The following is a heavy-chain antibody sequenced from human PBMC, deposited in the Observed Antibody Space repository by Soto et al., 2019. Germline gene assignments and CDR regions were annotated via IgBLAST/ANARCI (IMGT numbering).Heavy chain of an antibody. CDR2: ISYDGSNK. Sequence: PGGSLRLSCAASGFTFSSYGMHWVRQAPGKGLEWVAVISYDGSNKYYADSVKGRFTISRDNSKNTLYLHLNTLKPEDTAVYHCAKDRVGGTFYTPLGFWGQGTLVTVSS. J-gene: IGHJ4*02. V-gene: IGHV3-30*18. D-gene: IGHD1-7*01. CDR3: AKDRVGGTFYTPLGF. CDR1: GFTFSSYG.